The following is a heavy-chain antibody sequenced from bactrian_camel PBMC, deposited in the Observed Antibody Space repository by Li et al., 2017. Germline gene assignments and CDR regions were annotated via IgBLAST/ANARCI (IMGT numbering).Heavy chain of an antibody. V-gene: IGHV3S26*01. D-gene: IGHD2*01. CDR1: GLPHSSTYC. CDR2: LDSDGRT. Sequence: HVQLVESGGGSVQAGGSLRLSCTISGLPHSSTYCMAWFRQAPGKEREGVATLDSDGRTTYTNSVKGRFTISKDNSKNTLSLQMNSLKPEDTTMYYCAARRSFVWRSDGYCTGEYNYWGQGTQVTVS. J-gene: IGHJ4*01. CDR3: AARRSFVWRSDGYCTGEYNY.